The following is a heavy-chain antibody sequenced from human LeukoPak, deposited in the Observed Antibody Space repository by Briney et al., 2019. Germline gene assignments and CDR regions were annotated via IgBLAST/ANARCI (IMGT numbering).Heavy chain of an antibody. CDR3: ARAEGIAAAGNFDY. V-gene: IGHV3-33*01. CDR1: GFTFSSYG. Sequence: GRSLRLSCAASGFTFSSYGMHWVRQAPGKGLEWVAVIWYDGSNKYYADSVKGRFTISRDNSKNTLYLQMNGLRAEDTAVYYCARAEGIAAAGNFDYWGQGTLVTVSS. CDR2: IWYDGSNK. D-gene: IGHD6-13*01. J-gene: IGHJ4*02.